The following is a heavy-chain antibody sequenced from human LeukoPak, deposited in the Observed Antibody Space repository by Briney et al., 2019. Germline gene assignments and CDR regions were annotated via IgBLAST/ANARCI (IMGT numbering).Heavy chain of an antibody. D-gene: IGHD3-3*01. CDR1: GYTFTSYD. V-gene: IGHV1-8*01. J-gene: IGHJ4*02. CDR3: ARVPSRPLRFLEWLLPYYFDY. CDR2: MNPNSGNT. Sequence: ASVKVSCKASGYTFTSYDINWVRQATGQGLEWMGWMNPNSGNTGYAQKFQGRVTMTRNTSISTAYMELSSLRSEDTAVYYCARVPSRPLRFLEWLLPYYFDYWGRGTLVTVSS.